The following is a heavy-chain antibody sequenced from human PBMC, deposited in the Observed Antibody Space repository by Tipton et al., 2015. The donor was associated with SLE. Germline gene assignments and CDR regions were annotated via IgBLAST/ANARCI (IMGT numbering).Heavy chain of an antibody. Sequence: TLSLTCTVSGGSMSSGGYYWSWIRQHPGKGLEWIGHIYYSGSTSFNPSLKSRVSISMDMSRNHFSLKLSSVTAADTAIYYFACHVDRGAFDLWGRGTLVTVSS. J-gene: IGHJ3*01. V-gene: IGHV4-31*03. CDR1: GGSMSSGGYY. D-gene: IGHD5-12*01. CDR2: IYYSGST. CDR3: ACHVDRGAFDL.